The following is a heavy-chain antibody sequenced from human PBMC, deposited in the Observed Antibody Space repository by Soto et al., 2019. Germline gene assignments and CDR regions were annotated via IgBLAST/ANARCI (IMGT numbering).Heavy chain of an antibody. V-gene: IGHV3-13*04. J-gene: IGHJ4*02. D-gene: IGHD5-12*01. CDR3: ARVLSGYSGFEDYYDY. Sequence: PGGSLRLACAASGFTFSSYDMHWVRQPTGKGLEWVSAIGTAGDTYYPDSVKGRFTISRENAKNSLYLQMNSLRAGDTAVYYCARVLSGYSGFEDYYDYWGQGA. CDR1: GFTFSSYD. CDR2: IGTAGDT.